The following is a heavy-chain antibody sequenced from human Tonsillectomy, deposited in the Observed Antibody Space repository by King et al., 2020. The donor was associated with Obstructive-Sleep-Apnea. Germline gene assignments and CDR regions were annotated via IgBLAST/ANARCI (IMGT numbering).Heavy chain of an antibody. CDR2: IYYSGST. V-gene: IGHV4-61*01. D-gene: IGHD3-22*01. J-gene: IGHJ5*02. CDR3: ARAADYYDNSGYENWFDP. CDR1: GGSVSSGSYY. Sequence: QLQESGPGLVKPSETLSLTCTVSGGSVSSGSYYWSWIRQPPGKGLEWIGYIYYSGSTNYNPSLKSRVTISVDTSKNQFTLTLSSLTAADTAVYYCARAADYYDNSGYENWFDPWGQGTLVTVSS.